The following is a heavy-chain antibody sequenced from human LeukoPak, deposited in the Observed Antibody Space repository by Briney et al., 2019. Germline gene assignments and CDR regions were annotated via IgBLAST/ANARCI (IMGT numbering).Heavy chain of an antibody. CDR2: ISYDGSNK. Sequence: SGGSLRLSCAASGFTFSSYAMHWVRQAPGKGLEWVAVISYDGSNKYNADSVKGRFTISRDNSKNTLYLQMNSLRAEDTAVYYCARDPLPSSSWYDYWGQGTLVTVSS. D-gene: IGHD6-13*01. CDR1: GFTFSSYA. J-gene: IGHJ4*02. V-gene: IGHV3-30*04. CDR3: ARDPLPSSSWYDY.